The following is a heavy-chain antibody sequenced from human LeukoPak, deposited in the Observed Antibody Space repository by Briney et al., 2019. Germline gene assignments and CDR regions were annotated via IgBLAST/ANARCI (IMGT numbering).Heavy chain of an antibody. CDR1: GYTFTGYY. J-gene: IGHJ4*02. D-gene: IGHD4-17*01. CDR3: ARDRRYYGDPGY. V-gene: IGHV1-2*02. CDR2: INPNSGGT. Sequence: ASVKVSCKASGYTFTGYYMHWVRQAPGQGLEWMGWINPNSGGTNYAQKFQGRVTMTTDTSTSTAYMELRSLRSDDTAVYYCARDRRYYGDPGYWGQGTLVTVSS.